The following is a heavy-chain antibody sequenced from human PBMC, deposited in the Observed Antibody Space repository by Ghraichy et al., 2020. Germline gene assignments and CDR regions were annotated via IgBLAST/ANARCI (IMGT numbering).Heavy chain of an antibody. V-gene: IGHV3-48*02. CDR2: ISSSSSTI. J-gene: IGHJ4*02. Sequence: GGSLRLSCAASGFTFSSYSMNWVRQAPGKGLEWVSYISSSSSTIYYADSVKGRFTISRDNAKNSLYLQMNSLRDEDTAVYYCARGGDLLGYCSSTSCYTFDYWGQGTLVTVSS. D-gene: IGHD2-2*01. CDR3: ARGGDLLGYCSSTSCYTFDY. CDR1: GFTFSSYS.